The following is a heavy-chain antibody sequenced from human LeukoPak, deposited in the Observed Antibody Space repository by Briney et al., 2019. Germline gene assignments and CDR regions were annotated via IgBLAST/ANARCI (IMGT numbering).Heavy chain of an antibody. J-gene: IGHJ4*02. D-gene: IGHD2-2*01. V-gene: IGHV1-8*01. CDR3: ARVLVCSSTSCRGPLAH. CDR1: GYTFTSYD. Sequence: GASVKVSCKASGYTFTSYDINWVRQATGQGLEWMGWMNPNSGNTGYAQKFQGRVTMTRNTSISTAYMELSSLRSEDTAVYYCARVLVCSSTSCRGPLAHWGQGTLVTVSS. CDR2: MNPNSGNT.